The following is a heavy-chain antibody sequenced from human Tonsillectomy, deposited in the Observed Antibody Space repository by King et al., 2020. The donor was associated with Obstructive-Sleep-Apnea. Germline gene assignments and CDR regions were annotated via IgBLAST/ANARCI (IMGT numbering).Heavy chain of an antibody. J-gene: IGHJ6*02. CDR3: AKGHSSSWYGVYYYYGMDV. CDR1: GFTFSSYA. D-gene: IGHD6-13*01. CDR2: ISGSGGST. Sequence: VQLVESGGGLVQPGGSLRLSCAASGFTFSSYAMSWVRQAPGKGLEWVSAISGSGGSTYYADSVKGRFTISRDNSKNTLYLQMNSLRAEDTAVYYCAKGHSSSWYGVYYYYGMDVWGQGTTVTVSS. V-gene: IGHV3-23*04.